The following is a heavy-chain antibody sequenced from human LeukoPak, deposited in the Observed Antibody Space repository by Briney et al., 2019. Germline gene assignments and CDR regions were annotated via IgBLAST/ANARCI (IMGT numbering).Heavy chain of an antibody. J-gene: IGHJ4*02. CDR1: GFTFSDHY. CDR3: AKDLISGYNYGPFDC. CDR2: ISTSSSYT. Sequence: RGSLRLSCAASGFTFSDHYMSWIRQAPGKGLEWVSYISTSSSYTNYADSVKGRFTISRDIAKNSLYLQMNSLRDEDTAVYYCAKDLISGYNYGPFDCWGQGTLVTVSS. V-gene: IGHV3-11*06. D-gene: IGHD5-18*01.